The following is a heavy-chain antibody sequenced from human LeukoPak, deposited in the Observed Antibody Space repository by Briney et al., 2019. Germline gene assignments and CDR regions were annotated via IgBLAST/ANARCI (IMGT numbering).Heavy chain of an antibody. D-gene: IGHD1-1*01. CDR2: ISSSSSYI. Sequence: GGSLRLSCAASGFTFSSYSMNWVRQAPGKGLEWVSSISSSSSYIYYADSVKGRFTISRDNAKNTLYLQMNSLRAEDTAVYYCAKDSYNPGGMDVWGQGTTVTVSS. J-gene: IGHJ6*02. CDR1: GFTFSSYS. V-gene: IGHV3-21*01. CDR3: AKDSYNPGGMDV.